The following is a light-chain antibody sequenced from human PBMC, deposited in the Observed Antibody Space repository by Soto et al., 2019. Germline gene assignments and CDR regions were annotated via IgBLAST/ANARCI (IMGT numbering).Light chain of an antibody. Sequence: QSVLAQPRSVSGSPGQSVTISCTGTSSDVGGYNYVSWYQKHPGKAPKLMIYDVSKRPSGVPDRFSGSKSGNTASLTISGLQAEDEADYYCCSYAGSYIFYVFGTGTKVTVL. V-gene: IGLV2-11*01. CDR3: CSYAGSYIFYV. CDR1: SSDVGGYNY. J-gene: IGLJ1*01. CDR2: DVS.